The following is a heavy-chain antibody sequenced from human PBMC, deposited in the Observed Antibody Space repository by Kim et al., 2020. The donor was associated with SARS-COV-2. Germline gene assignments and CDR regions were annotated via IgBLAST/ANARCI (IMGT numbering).Heavy chain of an antibody. Sequence: KYYADSVKGRFTISRDNSKNTLYLQMNSLRAEDTAVYYCASITRPYYFDYWGQGTLVTVSS. D-gene: IGHD3-10*01. J-gene: IGHJ4*02. CDR2: K. CDR3: ASITRPYYFDY. V-gene: IGHV3-30*01.